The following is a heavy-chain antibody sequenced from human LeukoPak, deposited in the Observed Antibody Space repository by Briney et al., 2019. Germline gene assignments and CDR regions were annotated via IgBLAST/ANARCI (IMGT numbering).Heavy chain of an antibody. J-gene: IGHJ4*02. Sequence: GGSLRLSCAASGFIFSNYWMHWVRQAPGKGLVWVSRINTDGSTTSYADSVRGRFTISRDNAKNTLYLQMDSLRPEDTAVYYCARVPDTVTSPGFDSWGQGTLVTVSS. V-gene: IGHV3-74*01. CDR2: INTDGSTT. D-gene: IGHD4-17*01. CDR3: ARVPDTVTSPGFDS. CDR1: GFIFSNYW.